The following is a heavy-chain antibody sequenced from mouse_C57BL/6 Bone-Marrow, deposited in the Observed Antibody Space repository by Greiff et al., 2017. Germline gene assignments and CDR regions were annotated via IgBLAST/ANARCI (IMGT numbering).Heavy chain of an antibody. CDR3: AKNSNYDYDGAYYFDY. V-gene: IGHV2-5*01. J-gene: IGHJ2*01. CDR1: GFSLTSYG. D-gene: IGHD2-4*01. Sequence: QVQLQQSGPGLVQPSQSLSITCTVSGFSLTSYGVHWVRQSPGKGLEWLGVIWRGGSTDYNAAFMSRLSITKDNSKSQVFFKMNSLQADDTAIYYCAKNSNYDYDGAYYFDYWGQGTTLTVSS. CDR2: IWRGGST.